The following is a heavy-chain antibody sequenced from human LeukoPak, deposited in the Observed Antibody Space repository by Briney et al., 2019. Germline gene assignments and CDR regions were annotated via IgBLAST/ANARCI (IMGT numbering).Heavy chain of an antibody. Sequence: PGGSLRLSCAAPGFSIDDHGMSWVRQVPGKGLQWVAGINWNGGSTGYADSVKGRFTISRDNAKNSLYLQMNSLRAEDTALYYCASGDSSGWYFDTWGQGTLVSVSS. V-gene: IGHV3-20*04. J-gene: IGHJ4*02. CDR2: INWNGGST. CDR3: ASGDSSGWYFDT. CDR1: GFSIDDHG. D-gene: IGHD6-19*01.